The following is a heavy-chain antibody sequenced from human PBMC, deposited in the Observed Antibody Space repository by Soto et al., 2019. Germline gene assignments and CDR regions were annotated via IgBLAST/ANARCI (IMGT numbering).Heavy chain of an antibody. D-gene: IGHD2-15*01. CDR3: ARRYCSGGSCYSEDWFDP. CDR2: IIPIFGTA. Sequence: QVQLVQSGAEVKKPGSSVKVSCKASGGTFSSYAISWVRQAPGQGLEWMGGIIPIFGTANYAQKFQGRVTITADESTSTAYMELSSLRSEDTAVYYCARRYCSGGSCYSEDWFDPWGQGTLVTVSS. J-gene: IGHJ5*02. V-gene: IGHV1-69*01. CDR1: GGTFSSYA.